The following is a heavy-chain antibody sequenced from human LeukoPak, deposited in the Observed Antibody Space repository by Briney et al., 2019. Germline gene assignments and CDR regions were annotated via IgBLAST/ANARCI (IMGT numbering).Heavy chain of an antibody. D-gene: IGHD1-26*01. CDR2: IYSSGST. CDR1: GGSISSYY. V-gene: IGHV4-4*07. Sequence: PSETLSLTCTVSGGSISSYYWSWIRQPAGKGLEWIGRIYSSGSTNYNPSLKSRVTTSVDTSKNQFSLKLSSVTAADTAVYYCARATVGATRIYWYFDLWGRGTLVTVSS. J-gene: IGHJ2*01. CDR3: ARATVGATRIYWYFDL.